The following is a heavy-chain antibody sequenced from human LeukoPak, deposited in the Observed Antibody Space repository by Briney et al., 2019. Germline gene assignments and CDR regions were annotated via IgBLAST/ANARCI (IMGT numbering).Heavy chain of an antibody. D-gene: IGHD5-18*01. CDR2: INPNSGGT. CDR1: GYTFTGYY. CDR3: ARGAGAAMVTPDY. Sequence: ASVKVSCKASGYTFTGYYMHRVRQAPGQGLEWMGWINPNSGGTNYAQKFQGRVTMTRDTSISTAYMELSRLRSDDTAVYYCARGAGAAMVTPDYWGQGTLVTVSS. V-gene: IGHV1-2*02. J-gene: IGHJ4*02.